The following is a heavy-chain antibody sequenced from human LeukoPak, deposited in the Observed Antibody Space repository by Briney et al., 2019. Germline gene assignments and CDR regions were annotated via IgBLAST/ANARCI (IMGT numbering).Heavy chain of an antibody. CDR2: IRYDGSNK. J-gene: IGHJ4*02. Sequence: GGSLRLSCAASGFTFSSYGMHWVRQAPGKGLEWVAFIRYDGSNKRYADFVKGRFTISRDNSKNTLYLQMNSLRAEDTAVYYCARDSGYSYGLLDYWGQGTLVTVSS. CDR3: ARDSGYSYGLLDY. V-gene: IGHV3-30*02. CDR1: GFTFSSYG. D-gene: IGHD5-18*01.